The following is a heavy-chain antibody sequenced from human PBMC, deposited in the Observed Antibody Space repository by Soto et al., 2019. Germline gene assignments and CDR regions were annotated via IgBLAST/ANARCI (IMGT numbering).Heavy chain of an antibody. Sequence: QVTLKESGPVLVKPTETLTLTCTVSGFSLSNAGMSVSWIRQPPGKALEWLAHIFSNDERRFSTSLKNRLTISKDTFNSQVVLIMTNMDPVDTATYYCAQTEDGGRSRTPAGWFDAWGQGTLVTVSS. J-gene: IGHJ5*02. CDR2: IFSNDER. CDR1: GFSLSNAGMS. CDR3: AQTEDGGRSRTPAGWFDA. D-gene: IGHD2-15*01. V-gene: IGHV2-26*01.